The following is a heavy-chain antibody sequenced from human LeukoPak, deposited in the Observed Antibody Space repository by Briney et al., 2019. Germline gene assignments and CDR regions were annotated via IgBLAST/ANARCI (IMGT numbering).Heavy chain of an antibody. Sequence: GGALRLSCAASGFTFRSVAMNWVGQAPGKGLEWVSGIGGSDENTYYADSVKGRFTISRDNSKNTLYLQMNSLRVEDTAVYYCVKGNWNDDWGQGTLVTVSS. CDR2: IGGSDENT. V-gene: IGHV3-23*01. J-gene: IGHJ5*02. CDR1: GFTFRSVA. CDR3: VKGNWNDD.